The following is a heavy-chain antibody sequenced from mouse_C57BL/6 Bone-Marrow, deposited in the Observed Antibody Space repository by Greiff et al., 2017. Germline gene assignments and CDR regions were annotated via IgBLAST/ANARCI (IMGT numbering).Heavy chain of an antibody. D-gene: IGHD2-1*01. V-gene: IGHV1-72*01. CDR1: GYTFTSYW. CDR2: IDPNSGGT. J-gene: IGHJ1*03. Sequence: VKLMESGAELVKPGASVKLSCKASGYTFTSYWMHWVKQRPGRGLEWIGRIDPNSGGTKYNEKFKSKATLTVDKPSSTVYMQLSSLTSEDSAVYYCAHGNYFYWYFAVWGTGTTVTVSS. CDR3: AHGNYFYWYFAV.